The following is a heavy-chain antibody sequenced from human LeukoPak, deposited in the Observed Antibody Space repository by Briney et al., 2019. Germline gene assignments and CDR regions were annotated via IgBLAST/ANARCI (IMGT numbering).Heavy chain of an antibody. V-gene: IGHV5-51*01. D-gene: IGHD1-26*01. Sequence: PGGSLRLSCTGSGYNFNSYWSGWVPQMPGRGLEWMVIIYPGDSDSTYSPSFKGQVTSSTDKTTGTAYLHRSRLKASDTAIYYCARHQIVGATRSPFDYWGQGTLVTVSS. CDR1: GYNFNSYW. J-gene: IGHJ4*02. CDR2: IYPGDSDS. CDR3: ARHQIVGATRSPFDY.